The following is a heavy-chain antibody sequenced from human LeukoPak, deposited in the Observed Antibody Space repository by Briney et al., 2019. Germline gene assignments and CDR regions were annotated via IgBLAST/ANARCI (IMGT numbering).Heavy chain of an antibody. Sequence: PGGSLRLSCAASGFTFSSYAMHWVRQAPGKGLEWVAVISYDGSNKYYADSVKGRFTISRDNSKNTLYLQMNSLRAEDTAVYYCARDTYDFWSGYYSGGDYNWFDPWGQGTLVTVSS. V-gene: IGHV3-30-3*01. J-gene: IGHJ5*02. CDR3: ARDTYDFWSGYYSGGDYNWFDP. D-gene: IGHD3-3*01. CDR2: ISYDGSNK. CDR1: GFTFSSYA.